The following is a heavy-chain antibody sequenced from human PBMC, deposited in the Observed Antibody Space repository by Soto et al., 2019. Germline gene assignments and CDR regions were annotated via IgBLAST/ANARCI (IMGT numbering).Heavy chain of an antibody. V-gene: IGHV4-59*01. J-gene: IGHJ4*02. D-gene: IGHD6-19*01. CDR2: IYYSGST. Sequence: ICMVYGTLNQQPPGKGLEWIGYIYYSGSTNYNPSLKSRVTISVDTSKNQFSLKLSSVTAADTAVYYCARKVRGSGWYYYFDYSGQRTLGTVSS. CDR1: ICMVY. CDR3: ARKVRGSGWYYYFDY.